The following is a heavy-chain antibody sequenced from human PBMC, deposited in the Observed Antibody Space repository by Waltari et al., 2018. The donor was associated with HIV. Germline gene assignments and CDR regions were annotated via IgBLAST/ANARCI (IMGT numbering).Heavy chain of an antibody. CDR1: GATGSKHA. V-gene: IGHV3-23*04. D-gene: IGHD6-19*01. CDR3: AHEAAVSAGPLDS. Sequence: EVHLAESGVGLVQPGECLTISCVGSGATGSKHALTWVRQAPGKVLQWVSSIGGSDNSTHYADSVRDRFFISRDDSQNTLSLQMHSLTINDTAVYFCAHEAAVSAGPLDSWGQGIIVIVSS. CDR2: IGGSDNST. J-gene: IGHJ4*02.